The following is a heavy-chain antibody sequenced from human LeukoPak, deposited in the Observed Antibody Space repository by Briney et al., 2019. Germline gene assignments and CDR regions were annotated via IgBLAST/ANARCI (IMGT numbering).Heavy chain of an antibody. J-gene: IGHJ4*02. V-gene: IGHV1-2*02. CDR2: INPNSGIT. CDR1: GYTFTDYF. CDR3: ARAQSLTAPAGTFANS. D-gene: IGHD6-13*01. Sequence: ASVKVSCKASGYTFTDYFLHWVRRAPGQGFEWEGWINPNSGITYYTQTFQGRVTMTRDTSISTAYMELSSLRSDDTAVYYCARAQSLTAPAGTFANSWGQGTLVTVSS.